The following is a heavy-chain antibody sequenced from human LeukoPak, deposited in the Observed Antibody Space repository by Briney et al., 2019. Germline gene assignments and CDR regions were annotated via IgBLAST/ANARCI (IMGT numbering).Heavy chain of an antibody. D-gene: IGHD3-16*01. J-gene: IGHJ4*02. CDR3: ARGGAAAQAH. CDR1: GFNFNNYN. V-gene: IGHV3-48*01. CDR2: ITLSSSSI. Sequence: GGSLRLSCAASGFNFNNYNMNWVRQAPGKGLEWVSYITLSSSSIYYADSVKGRFTISRDNAKSSLYLQMNSLRAEDTAVYYCARGGAAAQAHWGQGTLVTVSS.